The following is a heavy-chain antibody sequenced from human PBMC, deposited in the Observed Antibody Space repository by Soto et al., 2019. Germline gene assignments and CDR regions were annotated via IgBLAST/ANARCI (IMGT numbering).Heavy chain of an antibody. CDR3: ARGRPYFCSSTSCRYYYYYGMDV. D-gene: IGHD2-2*01. Sequence: PSETLSLTCAVYGGSFSGYYWSWIRQPPGKGLEWIGEINHSGSTNYNPSLKSRVTISVDTSKNQFSLKLSSVTAADTAVYYCARGRPYFCSSTSCRYYYYYGMDVWGQGTTVTVSS. V-gene: IGHV4-34*01. CDR1: GGSFSGYY. J-gene: IGHJ6*02. CDR2: INHSGST.